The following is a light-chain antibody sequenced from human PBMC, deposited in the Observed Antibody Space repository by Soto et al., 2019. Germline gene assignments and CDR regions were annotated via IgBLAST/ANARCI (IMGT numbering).Light chain of an antibody. CDR1: ERISHS. CDR3: QLSQQRSSWPPIA. CDR2: DAS. J-gene: IGKJ5*01. Sequence: DIVLTLSPATLSLSPGNRVTLSCRANERISHSLAWYQQRPGQAPRILIYDASFRATGIPERFSGSGSGTDFTLSISSLEPEDFAVYYCQLSQQRSSWPPIAFGQGTRLDLK. V-gene: IGKV3-11*01.